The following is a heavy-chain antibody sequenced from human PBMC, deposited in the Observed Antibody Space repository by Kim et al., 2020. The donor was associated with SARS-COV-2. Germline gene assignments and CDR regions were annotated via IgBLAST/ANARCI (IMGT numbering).Heavy chain of an antibody. CDR3: AREISTVVTPKYFDL. V-gene: IGHV1-46*01. Sequence: QKFQGRVTMTRDTSTSTVYMELSSLRSEDTAVYYCAREISTVVTPKYFDLWGRGTLVTVSS. D-gene: IGHD4-17*01. J-gene: IGHJ2*01.